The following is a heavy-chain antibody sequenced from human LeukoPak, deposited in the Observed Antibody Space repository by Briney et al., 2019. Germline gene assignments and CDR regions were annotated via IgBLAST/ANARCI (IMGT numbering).Heavy chain of an antibody. V-gene: IGHV4-34*01. CDR2: INHSGST. CDR3: ARGSLPGYYFDS. J-gene: IGHJ4*02. D-gene: IGHD1-14*01. CDR1: GGSFSGYY. Sequence: SETLSLTCAVYGGSFSGYYWSWIRQPPGKGLEWIGEINHSGSTNYNPSLKSRVTISGDTSKNQFSLKLSSVTAADTAVYYCARGSLPGYYFDSWGQGTLVTVSS.